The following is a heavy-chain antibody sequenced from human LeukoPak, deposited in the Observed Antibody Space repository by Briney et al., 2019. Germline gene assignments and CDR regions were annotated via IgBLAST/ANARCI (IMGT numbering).Heavy chain of an antibody. J-gene: IGHJ4*02. Sequence: PSETLSLTCAVYAESFSGYSYIWIRQPPGKGLDWIGKINHSGSTNYNPSLKSRVTISINTSKNQFSLKLSSVTAADTAVYYCARGVRQQLVWDYWGQGTLVTVSS. V-gene: IGHV4-34*01. CDR2: INHSGST. D-gene: IGHD6-13*01. CDR3: ARGVRQQLVWDY. CDR1: AESFSGYS.